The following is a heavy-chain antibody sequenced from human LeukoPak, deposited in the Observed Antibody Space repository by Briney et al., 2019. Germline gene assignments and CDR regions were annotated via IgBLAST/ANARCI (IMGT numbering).Heavy chain of an antibody. CDR2: MNPNSGNT. D-gene: IGHD2-2*01. V-gene: IGHV1-8*01. Sequence: ASVKVSCKTSGYIFTSNYIYWVRQATGQGLEWMGWMNPNSGNTGYAQKFQGRVTITRNTSISTAYMELSSLRSEDTAVYYCARGRYCSSTSCYFQIDYWGQGTLVTVSS. CDR3: ARGRYCSSTSCYFQIDY. J-gene: IGHJ4*02. CDR1: GYIFTSNY.